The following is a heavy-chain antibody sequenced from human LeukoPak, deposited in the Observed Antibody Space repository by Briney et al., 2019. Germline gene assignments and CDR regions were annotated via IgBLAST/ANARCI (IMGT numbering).Heavy chain of an antibody. CDR3: AKCFDSGSYYKLPH. D-gene: IGHD3-10*01. CDR2: ISGSGAYT. V-gene: IGHV3-23*01. Sequence: PGGSLRLSCAASGFTFSCYAMSWVRQAPGKGLEWVSTISGSGAYTYYADSVKGRFTISRDNSKNTLYLQMNSLRAEDTAVYYCAKCFDSGSYYKLPHWGQGTLVTVSS. J-gene: IGHJ1*01. CDR1: GFTFSCYA.